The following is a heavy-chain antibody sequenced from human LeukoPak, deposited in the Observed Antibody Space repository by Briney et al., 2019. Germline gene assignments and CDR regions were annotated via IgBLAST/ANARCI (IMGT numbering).Heavy chain of an antibody. Sequence: SETLSLTCTVSGGSISSYYWSWIRQPPGKGLEWIGYVYYSGSTNYNPSLKSRLTISVDTSKNQFSLKLSSVTAADTAVYYCATYGGDSVSYYYHMDVWGTGTTVTVSS. D-gene: IGHD2-21*02. CDR2: VYYSGST. J-gene: IGHJ6*03. CDR1: GGSISSYY. V-gene: IGHV4-59*01. CDR3: ATYGGDSVSYYYHMDV.